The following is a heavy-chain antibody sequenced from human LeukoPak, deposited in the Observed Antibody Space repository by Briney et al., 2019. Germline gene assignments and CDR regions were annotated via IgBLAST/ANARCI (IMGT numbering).Heavy chain of an antibody. J-gene: IGHJ4*02. V-gene: IGHV3-30*02. CDR1: GFTFSSYG. CDR3: AKDRKPTKGGSFDY. D-gene: IGHD5-12*01. CDR2: IRYDETNK. Sequence: GGFPRLSCAASGFTFSSYGIHWVRQAPGKGLEWVAFIRYDETNKNYADSVKGRFTISRDNSKNTLYLQMNSLRVEGTAVYYCAKDRKPTKGGSFDYWGQGTLVTVSS.